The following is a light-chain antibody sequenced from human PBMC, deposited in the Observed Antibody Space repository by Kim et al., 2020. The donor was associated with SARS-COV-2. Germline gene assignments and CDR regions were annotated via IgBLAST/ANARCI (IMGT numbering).Light chain of an antibody. CDR2: DVS. CDR1: SSDVGGYNY. V-gene: IGLV2-14*04. J-gene: IGLJ1*01. Sequence: GQSSSISCTGTSSDVGGYNYVSWYQQHPGNSPKLMIYDVSKRPSAVSNRFSGSKSGNTASLTISGLQAEDEADYYCSSYTSSTTYVFGTGTKVTVL. CDR3: SSYTSSTTYV.